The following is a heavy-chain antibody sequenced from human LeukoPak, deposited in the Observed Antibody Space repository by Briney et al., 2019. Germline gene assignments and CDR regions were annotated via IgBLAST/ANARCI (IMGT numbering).Heavy chain of an antibody. J-gene: IGHJ4*02. D-gene: IGHD3-16*02. Sequence: GGSLRLSCSASGFTFSRYWMSWVRQAPGKGLERVANIKTDGSAKNYVDSVKGRFTVSRDNAKNSLYLQMNSLRAEDTAVYYCAGDDYVWGSYRTFDYWGQGTLVTVSS. CDR1: GFTFSRYW. CDR2: IKTDGSAK. CDR3: AGDDYVWGSYRTFDY. V-gene: IGHV3-7*01.